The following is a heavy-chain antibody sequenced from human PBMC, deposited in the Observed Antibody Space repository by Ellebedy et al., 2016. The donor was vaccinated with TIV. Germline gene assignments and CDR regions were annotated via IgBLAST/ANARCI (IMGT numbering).Heavy chain of an antibody. CDR3: ARRLGYLYSWVDY. J-gene: IGHJ4*02. CDR2: IFYNGST. D-gene: IGHD2-15*01. CDR1: GGSIWGFY. Sequence: SETLSLTCTVSGGSIWGFYWSWIRQPPGKGLEWIGYIFYNGSTYYNPSLKSRVTISVDTSKTQFSLRLSSVTAADTAVYYCARRLGYLYSWVDYWGQGTLVTVSS. V-gene: IGHV4-59*08.